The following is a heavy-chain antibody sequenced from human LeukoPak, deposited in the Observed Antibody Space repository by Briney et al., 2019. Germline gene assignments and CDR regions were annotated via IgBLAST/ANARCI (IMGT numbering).Heavy chain of an antibody. CDR1: GGSISSYY. D-gene: IGHD2-15*01. CDR2: IYYSGST. V-gene: IGHV4-59*01. Sequence: PSETLSLTCSVWGGSISSYYWSWIRQPPGKGLEWIGYIYYSGSTNYNPPLKSRVTISVDPSKNQFSLKLSSVTAADTAVYYCARLGSAFDPWGQGNLVTVSS. J-gene: IGHJ5*02. CDR3: ARLGSAFDP.